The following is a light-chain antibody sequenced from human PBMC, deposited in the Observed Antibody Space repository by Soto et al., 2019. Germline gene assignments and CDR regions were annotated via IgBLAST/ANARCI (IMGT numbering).Light chain of an antibody. CDR1: NSDVGTYEL. CDR3: CSYAASSALWV. Sequence: QSALTQPASVSGSPEQSITISCTGTNSDVGTYELVSWYQQHPGRAPKLMIYEGSKRPSGVSNRFSGSKSGDTASLTISGLQAEDEANYYCCSYAASSALWVFGGGTKLTVL. CDR2: EGS. V-gene: IGLV2-23*01. J-gene: IGLJ3*02.